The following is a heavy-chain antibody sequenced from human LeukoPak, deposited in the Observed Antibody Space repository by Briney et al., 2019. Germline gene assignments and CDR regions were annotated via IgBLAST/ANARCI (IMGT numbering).Heavy chain of an antibody. CDR1: GGSISSYY. CDR2: IYYSGST. J-gene: IGHJ4*02. CDR3: ARLYYYDSSGYEALYYFDY. Sequence: PSETLSLTCTVSGGSISSYYWSWIRQPPGKGLEWIGYIYYSGSTNYNPSLKSRVTISVDTSKNQFSLKLSSVTAADTAVYYCARLYYYDSSGYEALYYFDYWGQGTLVTVSS. D-gene: IGHD3-22*01. V-gene: IGHV4-59*08.